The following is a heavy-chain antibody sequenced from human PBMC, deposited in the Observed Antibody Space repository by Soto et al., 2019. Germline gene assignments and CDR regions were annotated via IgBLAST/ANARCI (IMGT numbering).Heavy chain of an antibody. CDR1: GFTFNIYA. J-gene: IGHJ3*02. CDR2: IGGDDT. Sequence: PGGSLRLSCAASGFTFNIYAMSWVRQAPGKGLEWVSGIGGDDTYYANSVKGRFTISRDNSKNTVFLQMTSLRGEDTAIYYCAKDRQDHNSVWDPFDIWGQGTMVTVSS. V-gene: IGHV3-23*01. D-gene: IGHD1-20*01. CDR3: AKDRQDHNSVWDPFDI.